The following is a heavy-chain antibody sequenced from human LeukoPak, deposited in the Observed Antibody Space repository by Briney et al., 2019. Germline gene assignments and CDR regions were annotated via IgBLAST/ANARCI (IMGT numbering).Heavy chain of an antibody. CDR3: ARANNFDY. CDR2: INFDGTST. D-gene: IGHD4/OR15-4a*01. CDR1: GFILSSYW. V-gene: IGHV3-74*01. J-gene: IGHJ4*02. Sequence: GGSLRLSCAGSGFILSSYWLHWVRQAPGKRLVWVSRINFDGTSTNYADFVKGRFTISRDNAKNTLYLQMNNLKAEDTAVYYCARANNFDYWGQGTLVTVSS.